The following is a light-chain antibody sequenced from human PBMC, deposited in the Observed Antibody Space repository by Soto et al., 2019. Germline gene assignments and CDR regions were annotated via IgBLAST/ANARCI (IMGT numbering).Light chain of an antibody. CDR3: LQHNTFPWT. V-gene: IGKV1-17*01. CDR2: AAS. J-gene: IGKJ1*01. Sequence: DIQMTQSPSSLSASVGDRVTITCRASQDIRSDLAWYQQKPGKAPRRLVFAASSLQTGVPSRFIGDGYATDFTLIISSLQSEDFATYYCLQHNTFPWTFGQGTKVEI. CDR1: QDIRSD.